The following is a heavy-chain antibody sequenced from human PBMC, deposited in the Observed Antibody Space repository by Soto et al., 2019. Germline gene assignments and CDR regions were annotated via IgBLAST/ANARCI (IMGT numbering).Heavy chain of an antibody. CDR1: GFTFSSYG. D-gene: IGHD3-10*01. J-gene: IGHJ4*02. Sequence: QVQLVESGGGVVQPGRSLRLSCAASGFTFSSYGMHWVRQAPGKGLEWVAVIWYDGSNKYYADSVKGRFTISRDNSKNTLYLQMNSLRAEDTAVYYCARDLEGAYPWFPGGEYWGQGTLVTVSS. CDR3: ARDLEGAYPWFPGGEY. V-gene: IGHV3-33*01. CDR2: IWYDGSNK.